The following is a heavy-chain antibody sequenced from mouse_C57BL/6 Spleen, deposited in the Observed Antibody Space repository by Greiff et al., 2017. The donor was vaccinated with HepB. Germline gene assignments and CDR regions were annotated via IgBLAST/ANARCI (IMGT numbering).Heavy chain of an antibody. CDR3: TREVYEVTTGRRYFDV. CDR2: IDPEDGDT. J-gene: IGHJ1*03. V-gene: IGHV14-1*01. Sequence: EVQLQHSGAELVRPGASVKLSCTASGFNIKDYYMHWVKQRPEQGLEWIGRIDPEDGDTEYAPKFQGKATMTADTSSNTAYLQLSSLTSEDTAVYYCTREVYEVTTGRRYFDVWGTGTTVTVSS. CDR1: GFNIKDYY. D-gene: IGHD2-2*01.